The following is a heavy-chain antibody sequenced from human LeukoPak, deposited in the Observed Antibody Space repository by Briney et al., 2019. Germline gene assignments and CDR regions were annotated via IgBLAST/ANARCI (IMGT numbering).Heavy chain of an antibody. J-gene: IGHJ4*02. Sequence: SETLSLTCAVYGGSFSGYYWSWIRQPAGNGLEWIGEINHSGSTNYNPSLKSRVTISVDTSKNQFSLKLSSVTAADTAVYYCARGIRITMVRGVTKYYFDYWGQGTLVTVSS. D-gene: IGHD3-10*01. CDR1: GGSFSGYY. CDR2: INHSGST. V-gene: IGHV4-34*01. CDR3: ARGIRITMVRGVTKYYFDY.